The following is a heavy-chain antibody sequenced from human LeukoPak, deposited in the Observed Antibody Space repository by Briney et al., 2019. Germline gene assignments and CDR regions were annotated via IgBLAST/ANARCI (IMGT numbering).Heavy chain of an antibody. Sequence: GGSLRLSCAASGFTFDDYGMSWVRQAPGKGLEWVSGINWNGGSTGYADSVKGRFTISRDNAKNSLYLQMNSLRAEDTALYYCARDKVLWFGESWFEPWGQGTLVTVSS. CDR1: GFTFDDYG. CDR2: INWNGGST. J-gene: IGHJ5*02. D-gene: IGHD3-10*01. CDR3: ARDKVLWFGESWFEP. V-gene: IGHV3-20*04.